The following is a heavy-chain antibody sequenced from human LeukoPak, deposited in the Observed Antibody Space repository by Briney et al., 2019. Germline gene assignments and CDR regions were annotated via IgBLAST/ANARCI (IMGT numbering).Heavy chain of an antibody. CDR1: GYTFTSYY. V-gene: IGHV1-46*01. Sequence: ASVKVSCTASGYTFTSYYMHWVRQAPGQGLEWMGIINPSGGSTSYAQKFQGRVTMTRDTSTSTVYMELSSLRSEDTAVYYCASGHEKLDRIDAFDIWGQGTMVTVSS. D-gene: IGHD1-1*01. CDR2: INPSGGST. CDR3: ASGHEKLDRIDAFDI. J-gene: IGHJ3*02.